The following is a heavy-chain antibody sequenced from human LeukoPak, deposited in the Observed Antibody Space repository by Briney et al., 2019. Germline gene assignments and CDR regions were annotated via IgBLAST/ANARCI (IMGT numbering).Heavy chain of an antibody. CDR2: IYYSGST. V-gene: IGHV4-59*01. CDR3: ARLVGWGARRYSYFYMDV. CDR1: DGSISSYY. D-gene: IGHD1-26*01. J-gene: IGHJ6*03. Sequence: SETLSLTCTVSDGSISSYYWSWIRQPPGKGLEWLGYIYYSGSTNYNPSLKSRVTISVDTSKNQFSLKLSSVTAADTAVYYCARLVGWGARRYSYFYMDVWGKGTTVTISS.